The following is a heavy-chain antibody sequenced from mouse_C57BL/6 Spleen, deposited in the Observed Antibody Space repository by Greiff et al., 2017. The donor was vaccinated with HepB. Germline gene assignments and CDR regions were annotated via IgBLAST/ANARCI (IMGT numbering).Heavy chain of an antibody. J-gene: IGHJ2*01. CDR2: IYPSDSET. D-gene: IGHD1-1*01. Sequence: QVQLQQPGAELVRPGPSVKLSCKASGYTFTSYWMDWVKQRPGQGLEWIGNIYPSDSETHYNQKFKDKATLTVDKSSSTAYMQLSSLTSEDSAVYYCARGDYGSRDYWGQGTTLTVSS. CDR3: ARGDYGSRDY. CDR1: GYTFTSYW. V-gene: IGHV1-61*01.